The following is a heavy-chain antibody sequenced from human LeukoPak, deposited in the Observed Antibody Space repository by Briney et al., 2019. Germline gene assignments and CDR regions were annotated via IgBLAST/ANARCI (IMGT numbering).Heavy chain of an antibody. J-gene: IGHJ4*02. CDR1: GFTFSSYE. CDR3: ARPRLRYFDWLSPFDY. D-gene: IGHD3-9*01. CDR2: ISSSGSTI. V-gene: IGHV3-48*03. Sequence: QPGGSLRLSCAASGFTFSSYEMNWVRQAPGKGLEWVSYISSSGSTIYYADSVKGRFTISRDNAKNSLYLQMNSLRAEDTAVYYCARPRLRYFDWLSPFDYWGQGTLVTVSS.